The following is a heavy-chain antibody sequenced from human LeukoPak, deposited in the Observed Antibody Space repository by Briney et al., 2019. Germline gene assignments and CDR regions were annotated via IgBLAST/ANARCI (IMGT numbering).Heavy chain of an antibody. V-gene: IGHV4-31*03. J-gene: IGHJ4*02. CDR3: ARSNRGGFDY. Sequence: SETLSLTCTVSGGSISSGGYYWSWIRQHPGKGLEWIGYIYYSGSTYYNPSLKSRVTISVDTSKNQFSLKLSSVTAADTAVYYRARSNRGGFDYWGQGTLVTVSS. CDR1: GGSISSGGYY. CDR2: IYYSGST. D-gene: IGHD3-16*01.